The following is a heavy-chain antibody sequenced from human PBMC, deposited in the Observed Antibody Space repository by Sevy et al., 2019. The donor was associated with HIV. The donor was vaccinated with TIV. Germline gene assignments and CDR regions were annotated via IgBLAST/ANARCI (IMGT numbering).Heavy chain of an antibody. CDR2: IWYDGSNK. V-gene: IGHV3-33*01. CDR3: ARDLVFCSSSCPPGNY. D-gene: IGHD6-13*01. Sequence: GGSLRLSCAASGFTFSSYGMHWVRQAPGKGLEWVAVIWYDGSNKYYADSVKGRFTISRDNSKNTLYLQMNSLRAEDTAVYYCARDLVFCSSSCPPGNYWGQGTLVTVSS. J-gene: IGHJ4*02. CDR1: GFTFSSYG.